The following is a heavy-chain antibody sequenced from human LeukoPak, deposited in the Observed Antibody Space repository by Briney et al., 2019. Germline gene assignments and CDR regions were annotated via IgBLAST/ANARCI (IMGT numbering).Heavy chain of an antibody. CDR1: GGSFSGYY. CDR2: INHSGST. Sequence: PSETLSLTCAVYGGSFSGYYWSWIRQPPGKGLEWIGEINHSGSTNYNPSLKSRVTISVDTSKNQFSLKLSSVTAADTAVYYCARIPYYGSGSYYISGKDYWGQGTLVTVSS. J-gene: IGHJ4*02. D-gene: IGHD3-10*01. V-gene: IGHV4-34*01. CDR3: ARIPYYGSGSYYISGKDY.